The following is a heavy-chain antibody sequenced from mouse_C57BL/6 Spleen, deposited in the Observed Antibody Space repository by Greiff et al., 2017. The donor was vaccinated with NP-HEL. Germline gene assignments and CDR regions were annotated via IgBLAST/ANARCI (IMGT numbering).Heavy chain of an antibody. Sequence: EVQLQQSGPELVKPGASVKMSCKTSGYTFTSYWMHWVKQRPGQGLEWIGAIYPGNSDTSYNQKFKGKAKLTAVTSASTAYMELSSLTNEDSAVYYCTRLTGAYAMDYWGQGTSVTVSS. J-gene: IGHJ4*01. CDR1: GYTFTSYW. CDR2: IYPGNSDT. D-gene: IGHD3-1*01. CDR3: TRLTGAYAMDY. V-gene: IGHV1-5*01.